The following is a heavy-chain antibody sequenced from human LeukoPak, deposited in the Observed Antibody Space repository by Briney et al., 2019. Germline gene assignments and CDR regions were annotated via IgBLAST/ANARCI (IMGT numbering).Heavy chain of an antibody. Sequence: GESLKISCKGSGYSFTNYWIGWVRQMPGKGLEWMGIIYPGDSDTRYSPSFQGQVTISADKSISTAYLQWSSLKASDTAMYYCARHHSSSWYRPNWYFDLWGRGTLVTVSS. CDR3: ARHHSSSWYRPNWYFDL. J-gene: IGHJ2*01. V-gene: IGHV5-51*01. CDR1: GYSFTNYW. D-gene: IGHD6-13*01. CDR2: IYPGDSDT.